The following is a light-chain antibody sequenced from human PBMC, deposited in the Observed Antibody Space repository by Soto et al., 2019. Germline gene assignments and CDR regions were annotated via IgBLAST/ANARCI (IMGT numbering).Light chain of an antibody. V-gene: IGLV2-8*01. J-gene: IGLJ2*01. CDR3: CSVAGSPLV. CDR2: EVS. Sequence: QSALTQPPSASGSPGQSVTITCSGTSSDVGEENYVSWYQQHPGKVPKLILYEVSKRPSGVPDRFSGSRSGNTASLTVSGLQAEDEADYYCCSVAGSPLVFGGGTKLTVL. CDR1: SSDVGEENY.